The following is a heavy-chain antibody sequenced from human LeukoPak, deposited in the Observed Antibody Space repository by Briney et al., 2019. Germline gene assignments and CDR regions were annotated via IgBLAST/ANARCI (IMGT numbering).Heavy chain of an antibody. V-gene: IGHV3-11*01. Sequence: SGGSLRLSCAASGFTFSDYYMSWIRQAPGKGLEWVSYISSSGSTIYYADSVKGRFTISRDNAKNSLYLQMNSLRAEDTAVYYCARVRIAAAGPGAFDIWGQGTMVTVSS. CDR2: ISSSGSTI. CDR3: ARVRIAAAGPGAFDI. D-gene: IGHD6-13*01. CDR1: GFTFSDYY. J-gene: IGHJ3*02.